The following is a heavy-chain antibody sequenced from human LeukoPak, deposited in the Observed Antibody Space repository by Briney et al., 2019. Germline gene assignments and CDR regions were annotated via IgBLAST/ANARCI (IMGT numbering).Heavy chain of an antibody. D-gene: IGHD3-9*01. V-gene: IGHV3-9*01. Sequence: GGSLRLSCAASGFTFYDYAMHWVRQAPGKGLEWVSGISWSSGSIGYADSVKGRFTISRDNAKNSLYLQMNSLRAEDTALYYCAKDSDILTGPIGYWGQGTLVTVSS. CDR1: GFTFYDYA. CDR3: AKDSDILTGPIGY. J-gene: IGHJ4*02. CDR2: ISWSSGSI.